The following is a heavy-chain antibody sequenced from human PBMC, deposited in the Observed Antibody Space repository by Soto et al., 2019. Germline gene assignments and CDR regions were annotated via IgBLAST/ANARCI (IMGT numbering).Heavy chain of an antibody. V-gene: IGHV3-15*01. J-gene: IGHJ4*02. CDR1: GFTFSNAW. CDR2: IKSKTDGGTT. CDR3: TTDRQQWRYYFDY. D-gene: IGHD6-19*01. Sequence: GGSLRLSCAASGFTFSNAWMSWVRQAPGKGLEWVGRIKSKTDGGTTDYAAPVKGRFTISRDDSKNTLYLQMNSLKTEDTAVYYCTTDRQQWRYYFDYWGQGTLVTVSS.